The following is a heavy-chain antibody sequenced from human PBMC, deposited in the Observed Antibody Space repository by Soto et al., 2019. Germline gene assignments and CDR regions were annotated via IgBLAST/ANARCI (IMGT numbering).Heavy chain of an antibody. V-gene: IGHV3-30*18. D-gene: IGHD3-22*01. CDR1: GIIFSTYG. CDR2: ISHDGSTI. J-gene: IGHJ2*01. Sequence: QVQLVESGGGVVQPGRSLRLSCAASGIIFSTYGMHWVRQAPGKGLEWVVVISHDGSTIYYADSVKVRFTISRDNSKNTLFLQMSILRAEDTAVYDCAKPVQENGYHSDIWYVDLWGRGTLVTVSS. CDR3: AKPVQENGYHSDIWYVDL.